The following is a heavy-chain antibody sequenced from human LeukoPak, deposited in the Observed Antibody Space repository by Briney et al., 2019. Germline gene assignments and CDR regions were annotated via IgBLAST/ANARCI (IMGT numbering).Heavy chain of an antibody. Sequence: GGSLRLSCAASGFTFDDYAMHWVRQAPGKGLEWVSLISWDGGSTYYADSVKGRFTISRDNAKNSLYLQMNSLRAEDTAVYYCARVTYSSGYNWGQGTLVTVSS. CDR1: GFTFDDYA. J-gene: IGHJ4*02. CDR3: ARVTYSSGYN. V-gene: IGHV3-43D*04. D-gene: IGHD3-22*01. CDR2: ISWDGGST.